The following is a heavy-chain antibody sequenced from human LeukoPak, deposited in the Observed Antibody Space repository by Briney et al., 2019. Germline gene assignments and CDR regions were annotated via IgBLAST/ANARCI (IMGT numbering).Heavy chain of an antibody. D-gene: IGHD3-3*01. J-gene: IGHJ4*02. CDR3: AKEGAIFGVVLYYFDY. Sequence: GGSLRLSCAASGFTFSSYAMSWVRQAPGKGLEWVSAISGSGGSTYYADSVKGRFTISRDNSKNTLYLQMNSLRAEDTAVYYCAKEGAIFGVVLYYFDYWGQGTLVTVSS. CDR1: GFTFSSYA. V-gene: IGHV3-23*01. CDR2: ISGSGGST.